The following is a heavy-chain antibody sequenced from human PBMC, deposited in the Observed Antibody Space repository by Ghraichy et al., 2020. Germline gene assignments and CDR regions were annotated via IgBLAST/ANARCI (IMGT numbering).Heavy chain of an antibody. Sequence: ASVKVSCKASGYTFTGYYMHWVRQAPGQGLEWMGWINPNSGGTNYAQKFQGRVTMTRDTSISTAYMELSRLRSDDTAVYYCARDGEMDIVPLGYFDLWGRGTLVTVSS. V-gene: IGHV1-2*02. D-gene: IGHD2-2*03. J-gene: IGHJ2*01. CDR2: INPNSGGT. CDR3: ARDGEMDIVPLGYFDL. CDR1: GYTFTGYY.